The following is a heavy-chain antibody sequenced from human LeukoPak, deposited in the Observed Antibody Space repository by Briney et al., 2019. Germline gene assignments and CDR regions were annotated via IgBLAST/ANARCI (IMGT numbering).Heavy chain of an antibody. D-gene: IGHD3-9*01. J-gene: IGHJ4*02. Sequence: ASVKVSCKASGYTFTSYYMHWVRQAPGQGLEWMGIINPSGGSTSYAQKFQGRVTMTRDTSTSTVYMELSSLRSEDTAVYYCAVIENYDILTGYYKLGTKFDYWGQGTLVTVSS. CDR3: AVIENYDILTGYYKLGTKFDY. V-gene: IGHV1-46*01. CDR2: INPSGGST. CDR1: GYTFTSYY.